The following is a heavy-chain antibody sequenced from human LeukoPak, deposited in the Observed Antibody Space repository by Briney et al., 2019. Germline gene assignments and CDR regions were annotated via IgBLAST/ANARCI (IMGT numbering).Heavy chain of an antibody. V-gene: IGHV3-33*08. CDR2: IWYDGSNK. CDR1: GFTFSSYS. D-gene: IGHD2-15*01. CDR3: ARGAYCSGSRCPGAFDI. Sequence: PGGSLRLSCAASGFTFSSYSMYWVRQAPGKGLEWVAIIWYDGSNKYYADSVKGRFTISRDNSKNTLYLQMNSLRAEDTAVYYCARGAYCSGSRCPGAFDIWGQGTMVTVSS. J-gene: IGHJ3*02.